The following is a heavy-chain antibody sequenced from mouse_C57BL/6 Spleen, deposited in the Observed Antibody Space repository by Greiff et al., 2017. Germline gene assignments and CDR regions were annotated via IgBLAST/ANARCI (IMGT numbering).Heavy chain of an antibody. CDR1: EYEFPSHD. J-gene: IGHJ4*01. V-gene: IGHV5-2*01. CDR2: INSDGGST. CDR3: ARQKGYYAMDY. Sequence: EVHLVESGGGLVQPGESLKLSCESNEYEFPSHDMSWVRKTPGKRLELVAAINSDGGSTYYPDTMERRFIISRDNTQKTLYLQMSSLRSEDTALYYCARQKGYYAMDYWGQGTSVTVSS.